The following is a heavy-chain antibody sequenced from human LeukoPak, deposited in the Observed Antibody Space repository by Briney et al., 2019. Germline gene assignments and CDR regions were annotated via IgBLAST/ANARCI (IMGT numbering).Heavy chain of an antibody. CDR1: GYTFTSYD. Sequence: ASVKVSCKASGYTFTSYDINWVRQATGQGLEWMGWMNPNSGNTGYVQKFQGRVTMTRNTSISTAYMELSSLRSEDTAVYYCARGLRFLEWFYTHAFDIWGQGTMVTVSS. CDR3: ARGLRFLEWFYTHAFDI. CDR2: MNPNSGNT. V-gene: IGHV1-8*01. J-gene: IGHJ3*02. D-gene: IGHD3-3*01.